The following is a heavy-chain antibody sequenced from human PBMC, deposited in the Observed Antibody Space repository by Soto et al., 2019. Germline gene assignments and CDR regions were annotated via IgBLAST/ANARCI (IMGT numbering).Heavy chain of an antibody. CDR2: INHSGST. Sequence: QVQLQQWGAGLLKPSETLSLTCAVYGGSFSGYYWSWIRQPPGKGLEWIGEINHSGSTNYNPSLKSRVTISVDTSKNQFSQKLSSVTSADTAVYYCARRYYDFWSGSTGDNWFDPWVHGTLVTVSS. V-gene: IGHV4-34*01. CDR1: GGSFSGYY. J-gene: IGHJ5*02. D-gene: IGHD3-3*01. CDR3: ARRYYDFWSGSTGDNWFDP.